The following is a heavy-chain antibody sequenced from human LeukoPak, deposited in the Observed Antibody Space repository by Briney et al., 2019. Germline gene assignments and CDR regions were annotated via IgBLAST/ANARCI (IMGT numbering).Heavy chain of an antibody. Sequence: GGSLRLSCAASGFTFSSYSMNWVRQAPGKGLEWVSYISSSSSYIYYADSVKGRFTISRDNAKNSLYLQMNSLRAEDTAVYYFARHGGAPWLRSGYFFDYWGQGTLVSVSS. CDR1: GFTFSSYS. J-gene: IGHJ4*02. CDR3: ARHGGAPWLRSGYFFDY. CDR2: ISSSSSYI. D-gene: IGHD5-12*01. V-gene: IGHV3-21*05.